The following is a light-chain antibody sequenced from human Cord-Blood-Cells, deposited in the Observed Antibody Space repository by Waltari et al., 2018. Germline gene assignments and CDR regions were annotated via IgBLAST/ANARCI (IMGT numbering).Light chain of an antibody. Sequence: EIVLTQSPATLSLSPGEXXXXXCRASQSVSSYLAWYQQKPGQAPRLLIYDASNRATGIPARFSGSGSGTDFTLTISSLEPEDFAVYYCQQRSNWPRLTFGGGTKVEIK. J-gene: IGKJ4*01. CDR3: QQRSNWPRLT. CDR2: DAS. CDR1: QSVSSY. V-gene: IGKV3-11*01.